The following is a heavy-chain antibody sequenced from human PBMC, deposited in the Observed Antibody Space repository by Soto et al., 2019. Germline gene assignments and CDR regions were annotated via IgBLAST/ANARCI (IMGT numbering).Heavy chain of an antibody. CDR1: GYTFSSYG. CDR3: ARDQVGMTGADHWFDT. J-gene: IGHJ5*02. D-gene: IGHD3-9*01. V-gene: IGHV1-18*04. Sequence: GAPVKVACKTSGYTFSSYGISWVRQAPGQGLEWMGWVSPQNGNTDVAQKLQGRVTLTTETSTNTAYLEVRSLTSDDTAVYYCARDQVGMTGADHWFDTWGQGTLVTVSS. CDR2: VSPQNGNT.